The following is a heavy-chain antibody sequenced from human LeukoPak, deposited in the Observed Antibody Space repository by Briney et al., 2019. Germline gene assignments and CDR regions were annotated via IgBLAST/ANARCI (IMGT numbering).Heavy chain of an antibody. D-gene: IGHD3-16*01. J-gene: IGHJ4*02. CDR1: GFTFSSYW. CDR3: ARDGGVLDY. V-gene: IGHV3-74*01. CDR2: INSDGSST. Sequence: GGSLRLSCAASGFTFSSYWMHWVRQAPGKGVGWVSRINSDGSSTIYADSVKGRFTISTDNPKNTLYLQMNSLRAEDTAVYYCARDGGVLDYWGQGTLVTVSS.